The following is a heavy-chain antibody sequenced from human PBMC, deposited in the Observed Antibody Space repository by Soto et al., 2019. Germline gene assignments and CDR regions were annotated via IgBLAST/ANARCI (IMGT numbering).Heavy chain of an antibody. V-gene: IGHV1-69*13. CDR1: GGTFSSYA. CDR2: IIPIFGTA. CDR3: ARDKRGKQQMGYYYYGMDV. J-gene: IGHJ6*02. D-gene: IGHD6-13*01. Sequence: ASVKVSCKASGGTFSSYAISWVRQAPGQGLEWMGGIIPIFGTANYAQKFQGRVTITADESTSTAYMELSSLRSEDTAVYYCARDKRGKQQMGYYYYGMDVWGQGTTVTVSS.